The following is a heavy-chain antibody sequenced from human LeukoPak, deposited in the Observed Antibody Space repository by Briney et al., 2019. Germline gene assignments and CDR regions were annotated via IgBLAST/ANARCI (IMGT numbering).Heavy chain of an antibody. CDR2: INPSGGST. CDR3: ARDPGPRVVAATHFDY. D-gene: IGHD2-15*01. Sequence: ASVKVSCKASGYTFTSYYMHWVRQAPGQGLEWTGIINPSGGSTSYAQKFQGRVTMTRDTSTSTVYMELSSLRSEDTAVYYCARDPGPRVVAATHFDYWGQGTLVTVSS. V-gene: IGHV1-46*01. CDR1: GYTFTSYY. J-gene: IGHJ4*02.